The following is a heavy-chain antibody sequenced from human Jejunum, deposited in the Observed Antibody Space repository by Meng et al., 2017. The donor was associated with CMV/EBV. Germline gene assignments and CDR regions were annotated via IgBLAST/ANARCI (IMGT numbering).Heavy chain of an antibody. CDR1: TFTDCY. D-gene: IGHD3-16*01. J-gene: IGHJ4*02. Sequence: TFTDCYIQSVQPTPDQGLGFMDYIRPIPGGTHYTQRFQGRVTMTRNTSISTAYMDLTRLTSDDTAVYYCAKVIMTSRPGSPLDYWGQGTLVTVSS. CDR2: IRPIPGGT. CDR3: AKVIMTSRPGSPLDY. V-gene: IGHV1-2*02.